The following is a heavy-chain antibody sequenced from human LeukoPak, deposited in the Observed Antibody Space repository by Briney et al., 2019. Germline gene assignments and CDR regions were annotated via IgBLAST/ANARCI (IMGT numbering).Heavy chain of an antibody. CDR1: GFTFSSYA. CDR2: ISGSGGST. J-gene: IGHJ4*02. V-gene: IGHV3-23*01. D-gene: IGHD3-10*01. CDR3: ARGSRRGYYGSGSDYFDY. Sequence: GGSLRLSCAASGFTFSSYAMSWVRQAPGKGLEWVSAISGSGGSTYYADSVKGRFTISRDNSKNTLYLQVNSLRAEDTAVYYCARGSRRGYYGSGSDYFDYWGQGTLVTVSS.